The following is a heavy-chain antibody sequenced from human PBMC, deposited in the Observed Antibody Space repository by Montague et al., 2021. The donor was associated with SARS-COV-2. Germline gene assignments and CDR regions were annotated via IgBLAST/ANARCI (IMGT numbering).Heavy chain of an antibody. D-gene: IGHD5-24*01. CDR1: GGSISSSSYY. CDR3: ARHFKVTFVRWLQPRGGFDY. CDR2: IYYSGST. Sequence: SETLSLTCTVSGGSISSSSYYWGWIRQPPGMGLEWIGSIYYSGSTYYNPSLKSRVTISVDTSKNQFSLKLSSVTAADTAVYYCARHFKVTFVRWLQPRGGFDYGGQGTLVTVSS. J-gene: IGHJ4*02. V-gene: IGHV4-39*01.